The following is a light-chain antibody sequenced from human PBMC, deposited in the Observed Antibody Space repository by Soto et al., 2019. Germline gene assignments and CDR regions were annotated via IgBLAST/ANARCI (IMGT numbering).Light chain of an antibody. Sequence: QSALTQPPSASGSPGQSVTISCTGTSSDIGAYIYVSWYQQHPGKAPKLMISEVSSRPSGFPERFSGSKSGNTASLTVSGLQADDEAHYYCSSYAGRNNFVFGTGTKLTVL. J-gene: IGLJ1*01. CDR3: SSYAGRNNFV. V-gene: IGLV2-8*01. CDR2: EVS. CDR1: SSDIGAYIY.